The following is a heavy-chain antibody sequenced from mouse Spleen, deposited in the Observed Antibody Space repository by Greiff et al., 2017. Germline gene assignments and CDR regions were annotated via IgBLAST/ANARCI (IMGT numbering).Heavy chain of an antibody. Sequence: VKLVESGAELVKPGASVKLSCKASGYTFTSYWMQWVKQRPGQGLEWIGEIDPSDSYTNYNQKFKGKATLTVDTSSSTAYMQLSSLTSEDSAVYYCARKTSSYYYDGSYFDYWGQGTTLTVSS. CDR2: IDPSDSYT. CDR1: GYTFTSYW. V-gene: IGHV1-50*01. CDR3: ARKTSSYYYDGSYFDY. J-gene: IGHJ2*01. D-gene: IGHD1-1*01.